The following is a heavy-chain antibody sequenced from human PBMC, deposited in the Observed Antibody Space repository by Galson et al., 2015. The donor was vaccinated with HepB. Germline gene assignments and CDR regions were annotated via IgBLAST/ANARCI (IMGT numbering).Heavy chain of an antibody. CDR3: ARSFGNGYSSSWDFDY. D-gene: IGHD6-13*01. Sequence: ETLSLTCTVSGGSISSYYWSWIRQPPGKGLEWIGYIYYSGSTNYNPSLKSRVTISVDTSKNQFSLKLSSVTAADTAVYYCARSFGNGYSSSWDFDYWGQGTLVTVSS. V-gene: IGHV4-59*08. CDR1: GGSISSYY. CDR2: IYYSGST. J-gene: IGHJ4*02.